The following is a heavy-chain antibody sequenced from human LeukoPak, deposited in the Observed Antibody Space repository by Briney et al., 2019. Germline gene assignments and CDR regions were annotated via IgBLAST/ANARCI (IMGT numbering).Heavy chain of an antibody. CDR3: ARVWRIAVAGTGRGYYFDY. J-gene: IGHJ4*02. V-gene: IGHV4-39*07. CDR1: GGSISSSSYY. D-gene: IGHD6-19*01. Sequence: SETLSLTCTVSGGSISSSSYYWGWLRQPPGKGLEWIGSIYYSGSTYYNPSLKSRVTISVDTSKNQFSLKLSSVTAADTAVYYCARVWRIAVAGTGRGYYFDYWGQGTLVTVSS. CDR2: IYYSGST.